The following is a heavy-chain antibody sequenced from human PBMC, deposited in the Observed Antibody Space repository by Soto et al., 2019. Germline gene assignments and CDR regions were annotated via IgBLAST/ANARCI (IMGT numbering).Heavy chain of an antibody. J-gene: IGHJ6*04. CDR2: IGPAGDT. D-gene: IGHD3-22*01. CDR3: GRGLYYSGSVSRGLGWLEV. CDR1: GFIFSSYD. Sequence: GGSLRLSCAASGFIFSSYDMHWVRQAPGKGLEWVSVIGPAGDTFYPGSVKGRFTISRENAKNSLYLQMNSLRAGDTAVYYCGRGLYYSGSVSRGLGWLEVRGKGTTVTVSS. V-gene: IGHV3-13*01.